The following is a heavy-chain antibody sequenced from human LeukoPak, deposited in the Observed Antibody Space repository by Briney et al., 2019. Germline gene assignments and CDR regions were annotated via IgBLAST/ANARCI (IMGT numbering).Heavy chain of an antibody. CDR3: ARGRDMVRGVKRQNHDAFDI. J-gene: IGHJ3*02. Sequence: GASVTVSCKASGYTFTSYYMHWVRQAPGQGLEWMGIIYPSGGSTIYAQKFQGRVTMTRDTSTSTVYMELSSLRSEDTAVYYCARGRDMVRGVKRQNHDAFDIWGQGTMVTVSS. CDR2: IYPSGGST. V-gene: IGHV1-46*01. CDR1: GYTFTSYY. D-gene: IGHD3-10*01.